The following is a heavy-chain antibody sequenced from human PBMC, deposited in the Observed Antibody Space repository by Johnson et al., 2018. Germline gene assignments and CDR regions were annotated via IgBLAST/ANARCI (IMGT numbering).Heavy chain of an antibody. J-gene: IGHJ1*01. CDR3: ARSTMVGGGRVAYFHP. V-gene: IGHV3-48*01. CDR2: ISSSSSNI. D-gene: IGHD4-23*01. Sequence: VQLVQSGGGMVQPGGSLRLSCAASGFTFSDYNMNWVLQAPGKGLEWVAYISSSSSNIYYADSVKGRFTISRDNAKNSLYLKMNSLKAEDTAGYYCARSTMVGGGRVAYFHPWGQGTLVTVSS. CDR1: GFTFSDYN.